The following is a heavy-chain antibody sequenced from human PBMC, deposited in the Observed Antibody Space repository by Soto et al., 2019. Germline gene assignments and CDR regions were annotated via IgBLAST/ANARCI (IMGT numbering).Heavy chain of an antibody. Sequence: GGSLTLSCAAPAFTFTRNGMSWVRQAPGKGLRWVSGITGSDSVTYYADSVKGRFTLARDTSKNTLWLQMNSLRAEDTAAYYCARTKANKWFDPWGQGTLVTVSS. CDR2: ITGSDSVT. J-gene: IGHJ5*02. CDR1: AFTFTRNG. V-gene: IGHV3-23*01. CDR3: ARTKANKWFDP. D-gene: IGHD1-26*01.